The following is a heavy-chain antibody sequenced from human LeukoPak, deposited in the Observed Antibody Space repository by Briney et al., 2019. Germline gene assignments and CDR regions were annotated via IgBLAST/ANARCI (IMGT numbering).Heavy chain of an antibody. CDR3: ARGFSSWYLGSYAFDI. Sequence: SETLTLTCTVSGGSISYYYWSWIRQPPGKGLEWIGYIYYSGSTNYNPSLKSRVTISVDTSKNQFSLKLSSVTAADTAVYYCARGFSSWYLGSYAFDIWGQGTMVTVSS. V-gene: IGHV4-59*12. J-gene: IGHJ3*02. CDR2: IYYSGST. CDR1: GGSISYYY. D-gene: IGHD6-13*01.